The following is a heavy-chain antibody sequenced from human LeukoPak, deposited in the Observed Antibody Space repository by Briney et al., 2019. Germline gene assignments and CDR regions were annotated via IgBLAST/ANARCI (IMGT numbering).Heavy chain of an antibody. CDR3: ARDRVLLTGIGFDY. Sequence: PGGSLRLSCAASGFTFNKYSMNWVRQAPGKGLEWLSYITGSSSSIYYADSVRGRFTISRDNANNSLYPEMNNLRAEDTAVYYCARDRVLLTGIGFDYWGQGILVTVSP. CDR2: ITGSSSSI. D-gene: IGHD3-10*01. J-gene: IGHJ4*02. CDR1: GFTFNKYS. V-gene: IGHV3-48*01.